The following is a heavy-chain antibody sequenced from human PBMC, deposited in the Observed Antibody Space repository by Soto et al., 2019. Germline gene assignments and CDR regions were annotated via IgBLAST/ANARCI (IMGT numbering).Heavy chain of an antibody. J-gene: IGHJ3*02. Sequence: QVQLQESGPGLVKPSQTLSLTCTVSGGSISSGGYYWSWIRQHPGKGLEWIGYIYSSGSTYYNPSLKSRVTISVDTSKNQFSLKLSSVTAADTAVYYCARGVEWFGELDAFDIWGQGTMVTVSS. CDR2: IYSSGST. D-gene: IGHD3-10*01. V-gene: IGHV4-31*03. CDR3: ARGVEWFGELDAFDI. CDR1: GGSISSGGYY.